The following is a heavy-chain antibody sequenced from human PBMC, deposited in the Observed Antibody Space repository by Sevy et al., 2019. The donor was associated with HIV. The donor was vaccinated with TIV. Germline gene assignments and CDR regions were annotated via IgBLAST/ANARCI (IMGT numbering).Heavy chain of an antibody. CDR1: GYSISSGYY. Sequence: SEILSLTCAVSGYSISSGYYWGWIRQPPGKGLEWIGSIYHSGSTYYNPSLKSRVTISVDTSKNQFSLKLSSVTAADTAVYYCARAIVVPAAIHEWYYYYGMDVWGHGTTVTVSS. CDR2: IYHSGST. J-gene: IGHJ6*02. CDR3: ARAIVVPAAIHEWYYYYGMDV. D-gene: IGHD2-2*02. V-gene: IGHV4-38-2*01.